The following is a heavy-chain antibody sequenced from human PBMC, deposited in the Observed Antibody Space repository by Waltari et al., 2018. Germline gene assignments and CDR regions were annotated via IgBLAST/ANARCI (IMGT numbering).Heavy chain of an antibody. CDR1: GGSLTRSSYS. CDR3: ARAMRYYDILTGPSDALDI. V-gene: IGHV4-39*07. J-gene: IGHJ3*02. D-gene: IGHD3-9*01. Sequence: QLHLPESGPGLVKPSETLSLPCTGSGGSLTRSSYSGDWIRQAPGKGLEWIGHLYHIGTTFYNPSLKSRVTMSLDPSKNQFSLKLSSVTAADTAVYYCARAMRYYDILTGPSDALDIWGQGTMVTVAS. CDR2: LYHIGTT.